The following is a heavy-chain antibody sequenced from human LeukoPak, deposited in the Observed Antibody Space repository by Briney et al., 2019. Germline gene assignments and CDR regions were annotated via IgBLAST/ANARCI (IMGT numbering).Heavy chain of an antibody. J-gene: IGHJ4*02. D-gene: IGHD2-15*01. CDR2: PRGNGDTT. CDR3: AKASGESSD. CDR1: GFTFSNCD. V-gene: IGHV3-23*01. Sequence: GVTLTLSCSVSGFTFSNCDLNWLRQAPGPGLAGVGDPRGNGDTTYYADSVKGRFTISRDNSKNTLSLQLSSLRAADTAVYYCAKASGESSDWGQGALVTVSS.